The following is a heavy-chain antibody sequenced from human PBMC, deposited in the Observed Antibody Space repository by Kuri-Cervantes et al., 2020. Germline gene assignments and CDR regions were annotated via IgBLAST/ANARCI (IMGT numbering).Heavy chain of an antibody. D-gene: IGHD6-13*01. Sequence: SLKISCAASGFTFDDYAMHWVRQAPGKGLEWVSGISWNSGSIGYADSVKGRFTISRDNAKNSLYLQMNSLRAEDTAVYYCATSPQFLVAAAGNGPLYYGMDVWGQGTTVTVSS. CDR2: ISWNSGSI. V-gene: IGHV3-9*01. CDR1: GFTFDDYA. CDR3: ATSPQFLVAAAGNGPLYYGMDV. J-gene: IGHJ6*02.